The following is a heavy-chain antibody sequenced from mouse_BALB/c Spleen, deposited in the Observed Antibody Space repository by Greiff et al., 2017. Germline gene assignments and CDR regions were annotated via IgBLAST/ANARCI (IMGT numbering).Heavy chain of an antibody. CDR1: GFAFSSYD. Sequence: EVQLQESGGGLVKPGGSLKLSCAASGFAFSSYDMSWVRQTPEKRLEWVAYISSGGGSTYYPDTVKGRFTISRDNAKNTLYLQMSSLKSEDTAMYYCARQAYYGNYGFAYWGQGTLVTVSA. D-gene: IGHD2-10*01. J-gene: IGHJ3*01. CDR3: ARQAYYGNYGFAY. CDR2: ISSGGGST. V-gene: IGHV5-12-1*01.